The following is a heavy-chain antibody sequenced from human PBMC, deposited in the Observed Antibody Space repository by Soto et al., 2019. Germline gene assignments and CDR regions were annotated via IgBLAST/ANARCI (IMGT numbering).Heavy chain of an antibody. CDR3: ARLVLLWFGELDALFDY. J-gene: IGHJ4*02. Sequence: GESLKISCKGSGYSVTSYLSGWVRQMPGKGLEWMGITYPGDSDTRYSPSFQGQVTISADKSISTAYLQWSSLKASDTAMYYCARLVLLWFGELDALFDYWGQGTLVTVSS. CDR1: GYSVTSYL. D-gene: IGHD3-10*01. V-gene: IGHV5-51*01. CDR2: TYPGDSDT.